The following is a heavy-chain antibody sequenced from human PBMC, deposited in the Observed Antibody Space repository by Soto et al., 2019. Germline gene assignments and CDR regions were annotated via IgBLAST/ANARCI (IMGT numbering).Heavy chain of an antibody. CDR2: IYYTGST. CDR1: GDSISSYY. J-gene: IGHJ4*02. CDR3: TRSPTYYDPLTGYYLPYYFDF. V-gene: IGHV4-59*01. D-gene: IGHD3-9*01. Sequence: KTSETLSLTCIVSGDSISSYYWSWVRQSPGKGLEWIGYIYYTGSTNYSPSLRSRVTMSVDTFENQVSLNLISVTAADTAVYFCTRSPTYYDPLTGYYLPYYFDFWGPGTLVTVSS.